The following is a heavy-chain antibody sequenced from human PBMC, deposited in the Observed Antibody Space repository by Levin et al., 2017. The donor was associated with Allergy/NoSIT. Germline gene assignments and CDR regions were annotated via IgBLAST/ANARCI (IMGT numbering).Heavy chain of an antibody. CDR3: TRGERGANFDY. D-gene: IGHD1-26*01. Sequence: GGSLRLSCAASGFAFSDSAMHWVRQASGKGLEWVGRIRSKANSYATAYAASVKGRFTISRDDSKNTAYLQMNSLKTEDTAVYYCTRGERGANFDYWGQGTLVTVSS. J-gene: IGHJ4*02. CDR2: IRSKANSYAT. V-gene: IGHV3-73*01. CDR1: GFAFSDSA.